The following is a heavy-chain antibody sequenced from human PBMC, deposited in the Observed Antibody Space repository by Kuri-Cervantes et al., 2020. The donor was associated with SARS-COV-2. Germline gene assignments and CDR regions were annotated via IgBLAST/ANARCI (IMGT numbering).Heavy chain of an antibody. J-gene: IGHJ4*02. Sequence: GESLKISCAASGFNFSRTDMHWVRQAPGKGPEWVAMVSSDGTNQSYADSVKGRFTISRDNSKNTLHLQIISLRTEDTGVFYCARARVGVFDFWGQGALVTVSS. CDR2: VSSDGTNQ. V-gene: IGHV3-30*03. CDR3: ARARVGVFDF. CDR1: GFNFSRTD. D-gene: IGHD2-21*01.